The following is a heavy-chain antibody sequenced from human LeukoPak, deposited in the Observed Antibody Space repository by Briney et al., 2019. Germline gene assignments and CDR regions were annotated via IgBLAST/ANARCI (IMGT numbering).Heavy chain of an antibody. D-gene: IGHD2-15*01. CDR2: ITGTGGR. CDR1: GFTLTNHG. V-gene: IGHV3-23*01. CDR3: AKDYCRDGNCPFPFLDS. Sequence: GGSLRLSCAVSGFTLTNHGVSWVRQAPGKGLEWVSIITGTGGRYYGDSVKGRFILSRDNSKNTVYMQMGSLRAEDTATYYCAKDYCRDGNCPFPFLDSWGQGTLVTVSS. J-gene: IGHJ4*02.